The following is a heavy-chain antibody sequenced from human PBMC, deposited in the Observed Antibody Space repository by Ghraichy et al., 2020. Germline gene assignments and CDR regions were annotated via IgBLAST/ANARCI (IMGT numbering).Heavy chain of an antibody. V-gene: IGHV6-1*01. CDR1: GDSVSSNSAA. Sequence: SQTLSLTCAISGDSVSSNSAAWNWIRQSPSRGLEWLGRTYYRSKWYNDYAVSVKSRITINPDTSKNQFSLQLNSVTPEDTAVYYCARGPGSGTYYNVGRDYYFDYWGQGTLVTFSS. CDR2: TYYRSKWYN. J-gene: IGHJ4*02. D-gene: IGHD3-10*01. CDR3: ARGPGSGTYYNVGRDYYFDY.